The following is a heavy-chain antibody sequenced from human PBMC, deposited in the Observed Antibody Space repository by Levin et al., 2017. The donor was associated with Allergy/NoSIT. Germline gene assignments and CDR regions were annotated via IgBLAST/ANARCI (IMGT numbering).Heavy chain of an antibody. Sequence: LSLTCAASGFTFSSHAMTWVRQAPGKGLEWVSAISDSGTGTYFADSVKGRFTISRDNSKNTLFLQMNSLRAEDTAVYYCAKDYYCGGGGCYGGVVVWGKGNTVTVS. CDR1: GFTFSSHA. CDR3: AKDYYCGGGGCYGGVVV. J-gene: IGHJ6*03. V-gene: IGHV3-23*01. CDR2: ISDSGTGT. D-gene: IGHD2-15*01.